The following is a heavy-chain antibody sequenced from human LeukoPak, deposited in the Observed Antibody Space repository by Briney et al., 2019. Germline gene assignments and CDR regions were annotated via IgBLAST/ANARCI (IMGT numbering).Heavy chain of an antibody. J-gene: IGHJ4*02. Sequence: GGSLRLSCAASGFTVSSNYMSWVRQAPGKGLVWVSRINGDGSRAGYADSVKGRFTVSRDNARNALYLQMNSLRAEDTAVYYCSRGGSPFYWGQGTLVTVSS. V-gene: IGHV3-74*01. CDR3: SRGGSPFY. D-gene: IGHD3-10*01. CDR1: GFTVSSNY. CDR2: INGDGSRA.